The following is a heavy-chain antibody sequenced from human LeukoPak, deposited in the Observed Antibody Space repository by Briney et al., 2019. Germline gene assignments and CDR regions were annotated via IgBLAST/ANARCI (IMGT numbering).Heavy chain of an antibody. CDR1: GGSISIGGYY. D-gene: IGHD3-22*01. Sequence: KPAETLSLTCTVSGGSISIGGYYWSWIRQHPGKGLEWIGYIYYKGNTYYNPSLKSRLTISGDTSENQFSLKLSSVTAADTAVYYCVRNFDSYNAFDIWGQGTMVTVSS. J-gene: IGHJ3*02. CDR3: VRNFDSYNAFDI. CDR2: IYYKGNT. V-gene: IGHV4-31*03.